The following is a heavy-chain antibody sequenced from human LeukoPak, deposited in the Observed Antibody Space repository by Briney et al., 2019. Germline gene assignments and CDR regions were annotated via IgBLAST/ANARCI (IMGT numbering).Heavy chain of an antibody. J-gene: IGHJ3*02. D-gene: IGHD1-26*01. CDR1: GFTFSSYG. V-gene: IGHV3-30*03. CDR3: ARTRGPKNSGSYPGRAFDI. CDR2: ISYDGSNK. Sequence: PGRSLRLSCAASGFTFSSYGMHWVRQAPGKGLEWVAVISYDGSNKYYADSVKGRFTISRDNSKNTLYLQMNSLRAEDTAVYYCARTRGPKNSGSYPGRAFDIWGQGTMVTVSS.